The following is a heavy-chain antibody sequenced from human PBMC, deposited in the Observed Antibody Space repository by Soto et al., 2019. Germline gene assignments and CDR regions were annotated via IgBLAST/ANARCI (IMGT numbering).Heavy chain of an antibody. D-gene: IGHD1-26*01. CDR2: INHSGST. CDR3: ARGPKGEVGGTWYYYAMDV. J-gene: IGHJ6*02. V-gene: IGHV4-34*01. Sequence: SETLSLTCAVYGGSFSCYYWSWIRQPPGKGLEWTGEINHSGSTNYNPSLKSRVTISVDTSKNQFSLKLNSVTAADTAVYYCARGPKGEVGGTWYYYAMDVWGQGTTVTVSS. CDR1: GGSFSCYY.